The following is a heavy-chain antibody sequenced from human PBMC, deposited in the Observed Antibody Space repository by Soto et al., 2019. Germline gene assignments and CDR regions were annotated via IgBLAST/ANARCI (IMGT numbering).Heavy chain of an antibody. Sequence: PSETLSLTCTVSGGSVSSGSYYWSWIRQPPGKGLEWIGYIYYSGSTNYNPSLKSRVTISVDTSKNQFSLKLSSVTAADTAVYYCARELAIFGVVIYNWFDPWGQGTLV. J-gene: IGHJ5*02. CDR3: ARELAIFGVVIYNWFDP. D-gene: IGHD3-3*01. V-gene: IGHV4-61*01. CDR2: IYYSGST. CDR1: GGSVSSGSYY.